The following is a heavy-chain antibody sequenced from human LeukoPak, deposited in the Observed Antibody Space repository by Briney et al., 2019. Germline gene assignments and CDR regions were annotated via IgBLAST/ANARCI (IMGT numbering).Heavy chain of an antibody. CDR2: IRYDGSNK. J-gene: IGHJ6*03. CDR3: AKDKSDYGDHSYRDV. CDR1: GFTFSSYG. D-gene: IGHD4-17*01. Sequence: GGSLRLSCAASGFTFSSYGMHWVRQAPGKELAWVAFIRYDGSNKYCADSVKGRFTVSRDNSKNTLYLQMNSLRAEDTAVYYCAKDKSDYGDHSYRDVWGKGTTVTVSS. V-gene: IGHV3-30*02.